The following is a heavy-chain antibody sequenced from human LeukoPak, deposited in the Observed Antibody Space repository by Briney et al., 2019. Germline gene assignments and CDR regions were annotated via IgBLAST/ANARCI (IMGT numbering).Heavy chain of an antibody. CDR2: IIPIFGTA. CDR3: ARDRGTGGGLDAFDI. J-gene: IGHJ3*02. CDR1: GGTFSSYA. Sequence: SVKVSCKASGGTFSSYAISWVRQAPGQGLEWMGGIIPIFGTANYAQKFQGRVTITADESTSTAYMELSSLRSEATAVYYCARDRGTGGGLDAFDIWGQGTMVTVSS. D-gene: IGHD7-27*01. V-gene: IGHV1-69*01.